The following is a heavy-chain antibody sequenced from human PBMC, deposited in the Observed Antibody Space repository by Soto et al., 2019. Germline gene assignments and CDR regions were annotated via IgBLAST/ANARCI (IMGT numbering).Heavy chain of an antibody. CDR1: GDSVSSNSAA. CDR3: ARVGRYTSGWYLDYFDY. J-gene: IGHJ4*02. V-gene: IGHV6-1*01. D-gene: IGHD6-19*01. Sequence: PSQTLSLTCAISGDSVSSNSAAWNWIRQSPSRGLEWLGRTYYRSKWYNDYAVSVKSRITINPDTSKNQFSLNLSSVTAADTAIYYCARVGRYTSGWYLDYFDYWGQGTVVTVSS. CDR2: TYYRSKWYN.